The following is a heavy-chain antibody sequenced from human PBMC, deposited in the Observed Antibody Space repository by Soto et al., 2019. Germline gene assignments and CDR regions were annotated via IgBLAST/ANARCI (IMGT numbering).Heavy chain of an antibody. Sequence: QVQLVQSGAEVKKPGSSVKVACKASGGTFSSYTISWVRQAPVRGLEWMGRIIPILGIANYAQKFQGRVTITADKSTSTAYMELSSLRSEDTAVYYCARDPEDIVVVPAAKNWFDPWGQGTLVTVSS. J-gene: IGHJ5*02. CDR2: IIPILGIA. V-gene: IGHV1-69*08. CDR3: ARDPEDIVVVPAAKNWFDP. D-gene: IGHD2-2*01. CDR1: GGTFSSYT.